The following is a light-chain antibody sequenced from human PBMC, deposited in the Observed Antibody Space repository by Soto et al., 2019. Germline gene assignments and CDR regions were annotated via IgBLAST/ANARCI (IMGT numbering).Light chain of an antibody. CDR3: QQYGSSPPWT. CDR1: QTISNT. J-gene: IGKJ1*01. CDR2: GAS. Sequence: EVVMTQSPATLPVSPGDKVSLSCRANQTISNTLVWYQQKPGQVPRLLIYGASSRATGIPDRFSGSGSGTDFTLTISRLEPEDFAVYYCQQYGSSPPWTFGQGTKVDIK. V-gene: IGKV3-20*01.